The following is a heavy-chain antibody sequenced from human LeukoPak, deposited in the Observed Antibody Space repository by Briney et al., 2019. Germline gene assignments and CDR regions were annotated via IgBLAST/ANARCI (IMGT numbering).Heavy chain of an antibody. V-gene: IGHV3-21*01. J-gene: IGHJ4*02. CDR3: ARHSSSNLGDY. D-gene: IGHD6-6*01. CDR1: GFTFSTYS. CDR2: ISSSGSYM. Sequence: GGSLRPSCAASGFTFSTYSMNWVRQAPGKGLEWVSSISSSGSYMYYADSVKGRFTISRDNAKNSLYLQMNSLRAEDTAVYYCARHSSSNLGDYWGQGTLVTVSS.